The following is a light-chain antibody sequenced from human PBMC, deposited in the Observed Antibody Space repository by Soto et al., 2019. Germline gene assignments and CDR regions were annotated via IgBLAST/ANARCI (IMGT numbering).Light chain of an antibody. Sequence: EIVNTQSPATLSVSPGERATLSCRASQSVSSNLAWYQQKPGQAPRLLIYGASTRATGIPARFSGSGSGTEFTLTISGLQSEDFAVYYCQQYNNWPPKTFGQGTKVDIK. CDR1: QSVSSN. V-gene: IGKV3-15*01. CDR2: GAS. CDR3: QQYNNWPPKT. J-gene: IGKJ1*01.